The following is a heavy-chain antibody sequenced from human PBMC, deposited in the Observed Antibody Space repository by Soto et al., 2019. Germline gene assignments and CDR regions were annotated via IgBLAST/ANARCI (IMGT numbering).Heavy chain of an antibody. CDR3: ARDRHHYFDY. CDR1: GFTFSSYS. Sequence: EVQLVESGGGLVKPGGSLRLSCAASGFTFSSYSMNWVRRAPGKGLEWVSSISSSSSYIYYADSVKGRFTISRDNAKNSLYLQMNSLRAEDTAVYYCARDRHHYFDYWGQGTLVTVSS. V-gene: IGHV3-21*01. J-gene: IGHJ4*02. CDR2: ISSSSSYI.